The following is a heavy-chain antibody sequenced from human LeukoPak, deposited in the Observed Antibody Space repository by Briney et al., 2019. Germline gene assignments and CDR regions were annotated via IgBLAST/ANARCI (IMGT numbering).Heavy chain of an antibody. Sequence: GGSLRLSCAASGFTFSNAWMSWVRQAPGKGLEWVGRIKSKTDGGTTGYAAPVKGRFTISRDDSKNTLYLQMNSLKTEDTAVYYCTTDITAYQLSSEDAFDIWGQGTMVTVSS. CDR1: GFTFSNAW. CDR3: TTDITAYQLSSEDAFDI. J-gene: IGHJ3*02. D-gene: IGHD2-2*01. CDR2: IKSKTDGGTT. V-gene: IGHV3-15*01.